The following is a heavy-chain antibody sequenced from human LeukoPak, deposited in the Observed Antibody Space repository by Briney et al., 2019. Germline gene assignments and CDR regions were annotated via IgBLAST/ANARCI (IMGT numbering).Heavy chain of an antibody. D-gene: IGHD5-24*01. J-gene: IGHJ4*02. CDR1: GYTFTGYY. CDR2: INPNSGGT. V-gene: IGHV1-2*02. CDR3: ARVWGRTRWLQSPFSDY. Sequence: ASVKVSCKASGYTFTGYYMHWVRQAPGQGLEWMGWINPNSGGTNYAQKFQGRVTMTRDTSISTAYMELSRLRSDDTAVYYCARVWGRTRWLQSPFSDYWGQGTLVTVSS.